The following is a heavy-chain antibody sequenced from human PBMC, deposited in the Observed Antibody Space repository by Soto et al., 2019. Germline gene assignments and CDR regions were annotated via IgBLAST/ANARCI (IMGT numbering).Heavy chain of an antibody. J-gene: IGHJ4*02. CDR3: ARTNTVPGGDYYEY. Sequence: EVQLVESGGGLVQPGGALRLSCAASGFTFSSSWMNWVRQAPGKGLEWVASIKNDGSELYYVDSVRGRFTISRDNDNNSLALQMNSMRAEDTAVYFWARTNTVPGGDYYEYLGQGMLVTVSS. CDR1: GFTFSSSW. D-gene: IGHD4-17*01. V-gene: IGHV3-7*01. CDR2: IKNDGSEL.